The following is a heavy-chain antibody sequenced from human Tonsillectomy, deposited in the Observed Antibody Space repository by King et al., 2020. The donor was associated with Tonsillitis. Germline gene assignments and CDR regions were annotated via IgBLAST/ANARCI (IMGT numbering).Heavy chain of an antibody. CDR2: IYNSGRT. D-gene: IGHD3-3*01. Sequence: VQLQESGPGLVKPSQTLSLTCAVSGGSISSGRYAWSWIRQPPGKGLEWIGYIYNSGRTSYNPSLKSRLTISIDTSKNQFSLKLNSVTAADTAVYYCARNMMFGVPIWFDPWGQGALVTVSS. CDR3: ARNMMFGVPIWFDP. V-gene: IGHV4-30-4*07. CDR1: GGSISSGRYA. J-gene: IGHJ5*02.